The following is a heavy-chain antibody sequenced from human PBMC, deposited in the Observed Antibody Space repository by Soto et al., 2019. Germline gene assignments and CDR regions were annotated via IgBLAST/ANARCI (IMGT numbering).Heavy chain of an antibody. CDR1: GFTFSDYY. J-gene: IGHJ6*02. D-gene: IGHD1-26*01. Sequence: PGGSLRLSCAASGFTFSDYYMSWIRQAPGKGLEWVSYISSSSSYTNYADSVKGRFTISRDNAKNSLYLQMNSLRAEDTAVYYCARDQYSGRPDPSFDYYGMDVWGQGTTVTVSS. CDR2: ISSSSSYT. V-gene: IGHV3-11*05. CDR3: ARDQYSGRPDPSFDYYGMDV.